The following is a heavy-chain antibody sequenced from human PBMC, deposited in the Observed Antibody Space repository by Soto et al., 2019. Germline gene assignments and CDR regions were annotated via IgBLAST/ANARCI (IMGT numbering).Heavy chain of an antibody. V-gene: IGHV3-23*01. CDR2: ISASGLST. CDR1: GFRFSSYG. Sequence: HPGGSLRLSCAASGFRFSSYGMSWVRQAPGKGLEWVSAISASGLSTYYGDSVKGRFTISRDNSKNTLYLQMNSLRAEDTAVYYCAKPYSSAIYYYGLDVWGQGTTVTVSS. D-gene: IGHD6-25*01. CDR3: AKPYSSAIYYYGLDV. J-gene: IGHJ6*02.